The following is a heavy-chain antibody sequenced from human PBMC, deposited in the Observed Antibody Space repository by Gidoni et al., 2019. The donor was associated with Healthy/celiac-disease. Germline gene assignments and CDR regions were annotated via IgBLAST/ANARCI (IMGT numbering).Heavy chain of an antibody. Sequence: QVQLVESGGGLVKPGGSLRLSCAASGFTFSDYYMSWIRQAPGKGLEWVSYISSSSSYTNYADSVKGRFTISRDNAKNSLYLQMNSLRAEDTAVYYCARAPHGDSSWYVLAPFPTPGGFDYWGQGTLVTVSS. CDR2: ISSSSSYT. V-gene: IGHV3-11*06. J-gene: IGHJ4*02. D-gene: IGHD6-13*01. CDR1: GFTFSDYY. CDR3: ARAPHGDSSWYVLAPFPTPGGFDY.